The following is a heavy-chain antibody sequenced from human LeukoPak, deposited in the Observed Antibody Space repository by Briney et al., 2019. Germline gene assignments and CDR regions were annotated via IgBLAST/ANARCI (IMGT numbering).Heavy chain of an antibody. CDR2: INHSGST. CDR3: ARGARTYYYDSSGYYNGLDY. V-gene: IGHV4-34*01. Sequence: SETLSLTCAVYGGSFSGYYWSWIRQPPGKGLEWIGEINHSGSTNYNPSLKSRVTISVDTSKNQFSLKLSSVTAADTAVYYCARGARTYYYDSSGYYNGLDYWGQGTLVTVSS. CDR1: GGSFSGYY. D-gene: IGHD3-22*01. J-gene: IGHJ4*02.